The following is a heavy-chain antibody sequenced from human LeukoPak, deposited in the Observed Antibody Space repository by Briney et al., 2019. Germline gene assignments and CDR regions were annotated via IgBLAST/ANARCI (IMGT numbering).Heavy chain of an antibody. Sequence: PSETLSLTCTVSGGSISSYYWSWIRQPPGKGLEWIGYIYYSGSTNYNPSLKSRVTISVDTSKNQFSLKLSPVTAADTAVYYCARGYSSGWYLYFDYWGQGTLVTVSS. J-gene: IGHJ4*02. D-gene: IGHD6-19*01. V-gene: IGHV4-59*01. CDR3: ARGYSSGWYLYFDY. CDR1: GGSISSYY. CDR2: IYYSGST.